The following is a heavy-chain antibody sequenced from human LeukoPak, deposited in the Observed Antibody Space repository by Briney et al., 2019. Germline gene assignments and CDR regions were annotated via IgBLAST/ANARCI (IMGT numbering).Heavy chain of an antibody. CDR3: AKDPGVVPFHYMDV. V-gene: IGHV3-30-3*01. CDR1: GFTFSSYA. CDR2: ISYDGSNK. J-gene: IGHJ6*03. Sequence: PGRSLRLSCSASGFTFSSYAMHWVRQAPGKGLEWVAVISYDGSNKYYADSVKGRFTISRDNSKNTLYLQMNSLRADDTAVYYCAKDPGVVPFHYMDVRGKGTTVTVSS. D-gene: IGHD2-2*01.